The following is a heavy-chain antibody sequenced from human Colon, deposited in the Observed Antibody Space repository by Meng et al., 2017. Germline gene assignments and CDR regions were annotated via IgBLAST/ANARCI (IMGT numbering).Heavy chain of an antibody. CDR2: IFHSGST. CDR1: GGSNNSSDW. Sequence: QVQRQEWGRGLVKPSGTLSLTCDVSGGSNNSSDWWSWVRQPPGKGLEWIAEIFHSGSTNYKSSLKSRATISVDRSKNQFSLKLNSVTAADTAVYYCAAIFGLGPGYWGQGTLVTVSS. J-gene: IGHJ4*02. V-gene: IGHV4-4*02. D-gene: IGHD3-3*01. CDR3: AAIFGLGPGY.